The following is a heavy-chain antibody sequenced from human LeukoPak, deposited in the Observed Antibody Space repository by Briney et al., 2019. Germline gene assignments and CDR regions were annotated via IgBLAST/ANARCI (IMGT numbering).Heavy chain of an antibody. D-gene: IGHD6-19*01. V-gene: IGHV3-21*01. CDR3: ASSWAIAVADNGGY. J-gene: IGHJ4*02. CDR2: ISSSSSYI. Sequence: KPGGSLRLSCAASGXTFSSYSVNWVRQAPGKGLEWVSSISSSSSYIYYADSVKGRFTISRDNAKNSLYLQMNSLRAEDTAVYYCASSWAIAVADNGGYWGQGTLVTVSS. CDR1: GXTFSSYS.